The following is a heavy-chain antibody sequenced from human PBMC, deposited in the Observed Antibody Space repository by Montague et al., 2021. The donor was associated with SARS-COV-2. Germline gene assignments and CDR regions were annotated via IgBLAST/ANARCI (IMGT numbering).Heavy chain of an antibody. CDR3: ARSHYSVSWCPD. D-gene: IGHD5/OR15-5a*01. J-gene: IGHJ4*02. CDR1: GGSFSGYF. V-gene: IGHV4-34*01. CDR2: ISYTGHT. Sequence: SETLSLTCAIYGGSFSGYFWSWIRLSPGKGLEWIGEISYTGHTRYNPSLQSRVSISGDSSENQFSLTLTSVTAADTAVYYCARSHYSVSWCPDWGQGTLVTVSS.